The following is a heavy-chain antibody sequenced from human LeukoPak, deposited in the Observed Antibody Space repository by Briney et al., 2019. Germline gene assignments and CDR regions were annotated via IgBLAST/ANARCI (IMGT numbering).Heavy chain of an antibody. CDR2: INPSGGST. CDR1: GYTFTSYY. V-gene: IGHV1-46*01. J-gene: IGHJ6*01. CDR3: ARDAIQLLTHCGMEV. Sequence: ASVKVSCKASGYTFTSYYMHWVRQAPGHGLEWMGIINPSGGSTSYAQKFQGRVTMTRDTSTSTVYMELSSLRSEDTAVYYCARDAIQLLTHCGMEVWGQGTTVTVSS. D-gene: IGHD5-18*01.